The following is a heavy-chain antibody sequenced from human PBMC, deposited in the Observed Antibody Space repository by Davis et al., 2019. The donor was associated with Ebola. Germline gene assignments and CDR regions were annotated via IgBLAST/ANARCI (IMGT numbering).Heavy chain of an antibody. CDR3: ARGIAASGSNPYGMDV. J-gene: IGHJ6*02. V-gene: IGHV1-18*01. CDR1: GYTFTSYG. CDR2: ISSYNGNT. D-gene: IGHD6-13*01. Sequence: ASVKVSCKASGYTFTSYGISWVRQAPGQGLEWMGWISSYNGNTNYAQKLQGRVTMTTDTSTSTAYIELSRLRSDDTAVYYCARGIAASGSNPYGMDVWGQGTTVTVSS.